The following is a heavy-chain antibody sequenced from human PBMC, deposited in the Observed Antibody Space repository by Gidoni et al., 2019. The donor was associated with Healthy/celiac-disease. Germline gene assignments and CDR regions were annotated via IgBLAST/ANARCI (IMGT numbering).Heavy chain of an antibody. V-gene: IGHV3-11*05. D-gene: IGHD5-18*01. CDR2: SSSSRSYT. J-gene: IGHJ4*02. CDR3: ARALKTARGFDY. CDR1: AFPCSDYY. Sequence: VQLVESGGGLVRPGVSLRPPFAASAFPCSDYYMSWIRQSPGKGLEWVSYSSSSRSYTNYADSVKGRFTISRDNAKNSLDLQMNSLRAEDTAVYYGARALKTARGFDYWGQGTLVTVSS.